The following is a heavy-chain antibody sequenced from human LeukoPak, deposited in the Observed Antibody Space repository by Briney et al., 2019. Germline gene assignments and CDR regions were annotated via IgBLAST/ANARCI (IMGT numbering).Heavy chain of an antibody. V-gene: IGHV4-31*03. D-gene: IGHD3-10*01. CDR1: GGSISSGGHY. J-gene: IGHJ4*02. CDR3: ARFGSY. Sequence: SETLSLTCTVSGGSISSGGHYWSWIRQHPGKGLEWIGYINYSGSTYYNPSLKSRVTISVDTSKSQFSLKLTSVTAADTAVYYCARFGSYWGQGTLVTVSS. CDR2: INYSGST.